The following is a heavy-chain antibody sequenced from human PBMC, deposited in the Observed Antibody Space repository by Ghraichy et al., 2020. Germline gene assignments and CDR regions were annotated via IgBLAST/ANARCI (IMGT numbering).Heavy chain of an antibody. CDR3: ARGEDGSPDY. CDR1: GFTFSRYG. D-gene: IGHD1-26*01. V-gene: IGHV3-30*03. CDR2: ISSDEKTK. J-gene: IGHJ4*02. Sequence: GGALRLSCEASGFTFSRYGIHWVRQAPGKGLEWVALISSDEKTKYYTDSVKGRFIISRDNSENTLFLQMNRLSPEDTGMYYCARGEDGSPDYWGQGILVIVSS.